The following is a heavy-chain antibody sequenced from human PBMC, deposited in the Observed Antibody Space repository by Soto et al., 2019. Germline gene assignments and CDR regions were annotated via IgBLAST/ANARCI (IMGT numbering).Heavy chain of an antibody. D-gene: IGHD1-1*01. CDR3: AGGRYRRYQSLQLFDY. Sequence: SETLSLTCTVSGGSISSYYWSWIRQPPGKGLEWIGYIYYSGSTNYNPSLKSRVTISVDTSKNQFSLKLSSVTAADTAVYYCAGGRYRRYQSLQLFDYWGQGTLVTVSS. CDR2: IYYSGST. CDR1: GGSISSYY. J-gene: IGHJ4*02. V-gene: IGHV4-59*01.